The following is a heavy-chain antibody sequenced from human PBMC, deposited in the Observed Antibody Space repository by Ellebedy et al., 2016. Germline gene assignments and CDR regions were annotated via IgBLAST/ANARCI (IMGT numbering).Heavy chain of an antibody. CDR1: GGSISSYY. J-gene: IGHJ5*02. V-gene: IGHV4-59*13. CDR3: ARTAMDIEVVPTAMGWFNP. Sequence: SETLSLXXTVSGGSISSYYWSWIRQPPGKGLEWIGYIYYSGSTNYNPSLKSRVTISVDTSKNQFSLKLSSVTAADTAVYYCARTAMDIEVVPTAMGWFNPWGQGTLVIVSS. CDR2: IYYSGST. D-gene: IGHD2-2*03.